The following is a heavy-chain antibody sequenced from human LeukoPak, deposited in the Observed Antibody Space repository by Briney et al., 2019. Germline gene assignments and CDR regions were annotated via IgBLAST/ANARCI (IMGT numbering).Heavy chain of an antibody. D-gene: IGHD3-22*01. CDR3: AKARYDSSGYYFDY. CDR1: GFTFSSYA. J-gene: IGHJ4*02. CDR2: ISGSGGST. Sequence: GGSLRLSCAASGFTFSSYAMSWVRQAPGKGLEWVSGISGSGGSTYYADSVKGRSTIFRDNSKGTLYLQMNSLRAEDTAVYYCAKARYDSSGYYFDYWGQGTLVTVSS. V-gene: IGHV3-23*01.